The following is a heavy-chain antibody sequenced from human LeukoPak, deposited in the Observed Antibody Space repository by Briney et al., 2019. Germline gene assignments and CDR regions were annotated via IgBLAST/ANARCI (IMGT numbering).Heavy chain of an antibody. CDR1: GFTFSSYA. J-gene: IGHJ4*02. Sequence: GGSLRLSCAASGFTFSSYAMSWVRQAPGKGLEWVSAISSSGGSTYYADSVKGRFTISRDNSKNTLYLQMNSLRAEDTAVYYCAKGPPDLIVGATLYYFDYWGQGTLVTVSS. D-gene: IGHD1-26*01. CDR2: ISSSGGST. CDR3: AKGPPDLIVGATLYYFDY. V-gene: IGHV3-23*01.